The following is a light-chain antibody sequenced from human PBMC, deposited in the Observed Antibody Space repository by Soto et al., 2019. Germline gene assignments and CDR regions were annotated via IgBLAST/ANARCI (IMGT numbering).Light chain of an antibody. CDR3: QQYNSFSPLT. J-gene: IGKJ4*01. V-gene: IGKV1-5*01. Sequence: DIQMTQSPSTLSASVGDRVTITCRASQSISGWLAWYQQKPGKAPNLLISDASSLESGVPSRFSGSGSGTEFTLTISSLQPDDLGTYYCQQYNSFSPLTFGGGTKVDIK. CDR2: DAS. CDR1: QSISGW.